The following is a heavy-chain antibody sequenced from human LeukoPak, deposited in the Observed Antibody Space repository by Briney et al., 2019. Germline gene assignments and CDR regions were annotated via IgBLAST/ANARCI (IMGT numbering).Heavy chain of an antibody. D-gene: IGHD3-10*01. J-gene: IGHJ4*02. V-gene: IGHV1-2*02. CDR1: GYTFTAYY. CDR3: ARASNNDYGSGSYFKNPGDY. Sequence: ASVKVSCKASGYTFTAYYMHWVRQAPGQGLEWMGWINPNSGGTNYALKFQGRVTITADESTSTACMELSSLRSEDTAVYYCARASNNDYGSGSYFKNPGDYWGQGTLVTVSS. CDR2: INPNSGGT.